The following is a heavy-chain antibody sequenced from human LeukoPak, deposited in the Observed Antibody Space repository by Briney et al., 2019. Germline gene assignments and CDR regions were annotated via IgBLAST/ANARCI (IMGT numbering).Heavy chain of an antibody. CDR3: ARAPYYYDSSGYYYDY. Sequence: ASVKVSRKASGYTFTSYDINWVRQATGQGLEWMGWMNPNSGNTGYAQKFQGRVTMTRNTSISTAYMELSSLRSEDTAVYYCARAPYYYDSSGYYYDYWGQGTLVTVSS. V-gene: IGHV1-8*01. D-gene: IGHD3-22*01. CDR2: MNPNSGNT. J-gene: IGHJ4*02. CDR1: GYTFTSYD.